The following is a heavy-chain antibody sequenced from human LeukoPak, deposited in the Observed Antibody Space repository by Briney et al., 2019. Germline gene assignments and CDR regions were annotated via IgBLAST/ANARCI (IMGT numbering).Heavy chain of an antibody. J-gene: IGHJ4*02. V-gene: IGHV4-34*01. CDR1: GGSVSGYY. CDR2: INHSGST. D-gene: IGHD3-22*01. CDR3: ARGIPGYFGTSGYYYEY. Sequence: SETLSLTCTFYGGSVSGYYWSWIRQPPGKGLEWIGEINHSGSTNYSPSLKSRVTVSVDNSRNDFSLSLTSVSAADTAVSYCARGIPGYFGTSGYYYEYWGQGTLVTVSS.